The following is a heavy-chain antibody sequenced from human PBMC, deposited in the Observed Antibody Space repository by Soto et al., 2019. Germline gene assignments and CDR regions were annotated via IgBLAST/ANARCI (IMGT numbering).Heavy chain of an antibody. Sequence: PSETLSLTCTVSGGSISSYYCSWIRHPPGKGLEWIGYIYYGGSTSYKSSLKSRATIPEDTSKNQLSLKLTSVTAADTAVYYCARLGGATRPLSAFDVWGQGTMVTVSS. D-gene: IGHD6-6*01. CDR1: GGSISSYY. CDR3: ARLGGATRPLSAFDV. V-gene: IGHV4-59*01. CDR2: IYYGGST. J-gene: IGHJ3*01.